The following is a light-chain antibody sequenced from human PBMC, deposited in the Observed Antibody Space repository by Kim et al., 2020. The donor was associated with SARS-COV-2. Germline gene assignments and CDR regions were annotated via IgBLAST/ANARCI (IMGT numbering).Light chain of an antibody. Sequence: SSGERATLSCRASQTIANRFLAWYQQRPGQVPRLLISDASNRAAGIPDRFSGFGSGTDFTLVISRVEPEDFAVYYCQQYGISPLTFGGGTKVDIK. V-gene: IGKV3-20*01. CDR3: QQYGISPLT. CDR2: DAS. CDR1: QTIANRF. J-gene: IGKJ4*01.